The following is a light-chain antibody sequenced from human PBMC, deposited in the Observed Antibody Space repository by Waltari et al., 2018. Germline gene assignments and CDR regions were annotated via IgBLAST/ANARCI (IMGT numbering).Light chain of an antibody. Sequence: EIVLTQSPGTLSLSPGERATLACRASQSVSRALAWYQQKPGQGPRLLIYDASRRATGIPYRFSGSLSGTDFGLTITGLGPEDFAVYCCQHYVRLPATFGQGTKVEIK. J-gene: IGKJ1*01. CDR2: DAS. CDR1: QSVSRA. CDR3: QHYVRLPAT. V-gene: IGKV3-20*01.